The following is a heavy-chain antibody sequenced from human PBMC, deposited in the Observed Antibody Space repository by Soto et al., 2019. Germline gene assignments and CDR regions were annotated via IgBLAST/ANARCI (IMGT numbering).Heavy chain of an antibody. Sequence: QGQLVQSGAEVKKPGASVKVSCKASGYTFNKYSISWVRQAPGQGLEWLGWISASNGNTDFAQKFQGRVTMAIDTSTSTAYMELRSLRSIDTAVFYCTRGHGDFAGDFDYWGQGTLVTVSS. V-gene: IGHV1-18*04. CDR1: GYTFNKYS. J-gene: IGHJ4*02. CDR2: ISASNGNT. CDR3: TRGHGDFAGDFDY. D-gene: IGHD4-17*01.